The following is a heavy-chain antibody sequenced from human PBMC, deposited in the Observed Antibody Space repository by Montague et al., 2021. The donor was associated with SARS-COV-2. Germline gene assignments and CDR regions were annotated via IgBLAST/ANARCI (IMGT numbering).Heavy chain of an antibody. J-gene: IGHJ2*01. CDR3: ARHGKAAAGYWYFDL. V-gene: IGHV4-4*07. CDR1: GGSMRSFY. D-gene: IGHD6-13*01. CDR2: IYTSGTT. Sequence: SETLSLTRAVSGGSMRSFYWSWVRQSAGKGLEWIGRIYTSGTTKYNPSLESRVTMSLDTSKTQFSLKLTSVTAADTAVYYCARHGKAAAGYWYFDLWGRGTLVTVSS.